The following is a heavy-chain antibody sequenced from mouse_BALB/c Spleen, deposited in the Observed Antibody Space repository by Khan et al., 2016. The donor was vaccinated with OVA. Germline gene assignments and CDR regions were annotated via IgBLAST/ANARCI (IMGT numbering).Heavy chain of an antibody. Sequence: EVKLVESGPGLVKPSQSLSLTCTVTGYSITSDYAWNWIRQFPGNKLEWMGYITYSGSTSYIPSLKGRISITRDTSKNQFFLQLNSVTTEDTATYYCARWFAYWGQGTLVTVSA. V-gene: IGHV3-2*02. J-gene: IGHJ3*01. CDR2: ITYSGST. CDR1: GYSITSDYA. CDR3: ARWFAY.